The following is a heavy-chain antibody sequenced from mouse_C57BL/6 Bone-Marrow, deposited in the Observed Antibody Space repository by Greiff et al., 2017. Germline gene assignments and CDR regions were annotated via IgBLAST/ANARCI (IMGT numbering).Heavy chain of an antibody. CDR3: ARCYDYDYAMDY. D-gene: IGHD2-4*01. Sequence: LLESGPELVKPGASVKISCKASGYSFTDYNMKWGKQSNGKSLEWIGVINPNYGTTSYNQKFKGKATLTVDQSSSTAYMQLNSLTSEDSAVYYCARCYDYDYAMDYWGQGTSVTVSS. J-gene: IGHJ4*01. CDR2: INPNYGTT. CDR1: GYSFTDYN. V-gene: IGHV1-39*01.